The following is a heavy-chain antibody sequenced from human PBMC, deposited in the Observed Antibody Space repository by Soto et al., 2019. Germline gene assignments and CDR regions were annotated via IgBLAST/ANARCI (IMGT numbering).Heavy chain of an antibody. D-gene: IGHD3-3*01. V-gene: IGHV1-46*01. Sequence: ASVKVSCKASGYTFTSYYMHRVRQAPGQGLEWMGIINPSGGSTSYAQKFQGRVTMTEDTSTDTAYMELSSLRSEDTAVYYCATVGFLEWLLPAEYFQHWGQGTLVTVSS. J-gene: IGHJ1*01. CDR1: GYTFTSYY. CDR3: ATVGFLEWLLPAEYFQH. CDR2: INPSGGST.